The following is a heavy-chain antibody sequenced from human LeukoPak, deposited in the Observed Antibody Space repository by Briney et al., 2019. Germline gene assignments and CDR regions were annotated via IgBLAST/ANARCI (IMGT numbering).Heavy chain of an antibody. D-gene: IGHD2-21*02. CDR1: GGSISSYY. CDR2: IYYSGST. CDR3: ARLADTVVVTAIDY. Sequence: SETLSLTCTVSGGSISSYYWSWIRQPPGKGLEWIGYIYYSGSTNYNPSLKSRVTISVDTSKNQFSLKLSSVTAADTAVYYCARLADTVVVTAIDYWGQGTLVTVSS. V-gene: IGHV4-59*08. J-gene: IGHJ4*02.